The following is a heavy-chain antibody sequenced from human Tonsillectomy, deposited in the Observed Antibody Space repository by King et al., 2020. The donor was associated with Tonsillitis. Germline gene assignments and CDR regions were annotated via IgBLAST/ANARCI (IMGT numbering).Heavy chain of an antibody. J-gene: IGHJ6*02. CDR1: GFTFSSYG. CDR2: ISYDGSNK. D-gene: IGHD6-19*01. V-gene: IGHV3-33*05. Sequence: VQLVESGGGVVQPGRSLRLSCAASGFTFSSYGMHWVRQAPGKGLEWVADISYDGSNKYYADSVKGRFTISRDNSKNTLYLQMNSLRAEDTAVYYCARAPIAVAGLYYYYYGMDVWGQGTTVTVSS. CDR3: ARAPIAVAGLYYYYYGMDV.